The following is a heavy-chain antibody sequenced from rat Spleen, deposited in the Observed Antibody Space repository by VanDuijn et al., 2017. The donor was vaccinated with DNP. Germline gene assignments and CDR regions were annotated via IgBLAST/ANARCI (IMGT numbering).Heavy chain of an antibody. Sequence: EVQLVESGGGLVQPGGSLKLSCVASRFTFNSYWMAWIRQVPGKGLEWVATIIYDGSRTYYRDSVKGRFTISRDNAKSTLYLQMDSLRSEDTATYYCATHDWDYWGQGVMVTVSS. V-gene: IGHV5S10*01. CDR1: RFTFNSYW. J-gene: IGHJ2*01. CDR2: IIYDGSRT. D-gene: IGHD4-2*01. CDR3: ATHDWDY.